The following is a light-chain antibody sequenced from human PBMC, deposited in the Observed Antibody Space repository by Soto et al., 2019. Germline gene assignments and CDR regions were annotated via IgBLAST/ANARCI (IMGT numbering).Light chain of an antibody. V-gene: IGKV1-12*02. CDR2: AAS. Sequence: DIQMTQSPSTLSASEGDRVAIPSRARQGISSWLAWYQQIQGKAPKLLIYAASSLQSGVPSRFRGSRSGTDFTLSISRLQPEDFETYYCQQANSFPFTFGQGTRLEIK. CDR1: QGISSW. CDR3: QQANSFPFT. J-gene: IGKJ5*01.